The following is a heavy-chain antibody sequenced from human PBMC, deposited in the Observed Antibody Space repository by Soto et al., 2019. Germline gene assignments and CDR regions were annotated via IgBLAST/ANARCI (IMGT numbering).Heavy chain of an antibody. Sequence: EVQLLESGGGLVQPGGSLRLSCAASGFTFSSFAMSWVRQAPGKGLEWVSTISGSGGSTYYADSVKGRFTISRDNSRNTLYLQMNSLRAEDTAVYHCAKGNDHYYGMDVWGQGNTVTVSS. CDR1: GFTFSSFA. V-gene: IGHV3-23*01. CDR2: ISGSGGST. D-gene: IGHD1-1*01. CDR3: AKGNDHYYGMDV. J-gene: IGHJ6*02.